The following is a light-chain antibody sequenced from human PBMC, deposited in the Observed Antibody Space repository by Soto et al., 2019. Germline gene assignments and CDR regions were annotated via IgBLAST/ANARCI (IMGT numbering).Light chain of an antibody. CDR3: QQRTRWPMT. CDR2: GAS. V-gene: IGKV3-11*01. Sequence: EIVMTQSPSTLSVSPVERSTLSSVASQSVNIYLAVYQQKPGQAPRLLIFGASYRATGIPARFSGSGSGTEFNLTISSLEPEDFAVYYCQQRTRWPMTSAQGTRPE. CDR1: QSVNIY. J-gene: IGKJ5*01.